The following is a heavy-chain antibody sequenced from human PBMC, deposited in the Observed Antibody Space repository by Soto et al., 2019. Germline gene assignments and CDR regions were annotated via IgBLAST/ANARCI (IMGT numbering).Heavy chain of an antibody. CDR3: ARCLTESNILYYFDY. D-gene: IGHD3-9*01. CDR1: GDSISSGGYY. CDR2: IYNRGSA. V-gene: IGHV4-31*03. Sequence: SETLSLTCTASGDSISSGGYYWSWIRQYPGKGLEWIGHIYNRGSAYYNPPLKSRVAISVDTSKNQFYLKLSSVTAADTAMYYCARCLTESNILYYFDYWGRGTLVTVSS. J-gene: IGHJ4*02.